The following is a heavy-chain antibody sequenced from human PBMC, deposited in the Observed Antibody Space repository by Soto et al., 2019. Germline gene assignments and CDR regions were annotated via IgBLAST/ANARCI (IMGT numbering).Heavy chain of an antibody. CDR2: IYSDGST. CDR1: GFTVSNNY. D-gene: IGHD1-26*01. Sequence: EVPLVASGGGLIQPGGSLRLSCAASGFTVSNNYMSWVRQAPGKGLEWVSVIYSDGSTYYADSVKGRFTISRDNSKNTLYLQMNNLRAEDTALYYCARDGSGTFSPFDPWGQGTLVTVSA. CDR3: ARDGSGTFSPFDP. J-gene: IGHJ5*02. V-gene: IGHV3-53*01.